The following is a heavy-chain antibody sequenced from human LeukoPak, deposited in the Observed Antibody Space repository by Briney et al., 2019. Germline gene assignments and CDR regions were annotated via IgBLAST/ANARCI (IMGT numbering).Heavy chain of an antibody. CDR2: ISSNGGST. CDR3: VKPPHYYGSGSSGDY. V-gene: IGHV3-64D*06. J-gene: IGHJ4*02. Sequence: GRSLRLSCSASGFTFSSYAMHWVRQAPGKGLEYVSAISSNGGSTYYADSVKGRFTISRDNSKNTLYLQMSSLRAEDTAVYYCVKPPHYYGSGSSGDYWGQGTLVTVSS. CDR1: GFTFSSYA. D-gene: IGHD3-10*01.